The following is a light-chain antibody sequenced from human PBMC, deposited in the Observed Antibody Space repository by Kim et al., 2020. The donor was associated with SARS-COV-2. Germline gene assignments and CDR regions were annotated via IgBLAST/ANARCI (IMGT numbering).Light chain of an antibody. CDR3: QSYDSGNLWV. Sequence: TVTTPCPRSSRSIASDYVHWYQPRPGSAPTTVIYEDNQRPSGVPDRFSGSIDSSSNSASLTISGLKTEDEGDYYCQSYDSGNLWVFGGGTQLTVL. CDR1: SRSIASDY. CDR2: EDN. V-gene: IGLV6-57*03. J-gene: IGLJ3*02.